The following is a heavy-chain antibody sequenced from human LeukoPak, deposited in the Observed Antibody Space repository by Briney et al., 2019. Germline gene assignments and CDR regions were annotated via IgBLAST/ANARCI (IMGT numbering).Heavy chain of an antibody. V-gene: IGHV3-23*01. CDR1: GFTFSTYA. CDR2: ISGSGATT. CDR3: AKDGDRDGYNYADY. D-gene: IGHD5-24*01. Sequence: PGGSLRLSCAASGFTFSTYAMSWVRQAPGKGLEWVSAISGSGATTYYADSVKGRFTISRDNSKNTLYLQMNSLRADDTAVYHCAKDGDRDGYNYADYWGQGTLVTVSS. J-gene: IGHJ4*02.